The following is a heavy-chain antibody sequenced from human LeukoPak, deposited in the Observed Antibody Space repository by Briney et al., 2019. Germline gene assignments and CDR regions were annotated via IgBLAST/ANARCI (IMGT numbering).Heavy chain of an antibody. CDR3: ARDRYYYDSSGPSSYYYYYYGMDV. V-gene: IGHV3-21*01. Sequence: GGSLRLSCAASGFTFSSYTMHWIRQAPGKGLERVSSISGSNSYIFYADSVKGRFTVSRDNAKDSLYLQMNSLRAEDTAVYYCARDRYYYDSSGPSSYYYYYYGMDVWGQGTTVTVSS. CDR2: ISGSNSYI. J-gene: IGHJ6*02. D-gene: IGHD3-22*01. CDR1: GFTFSSYT.